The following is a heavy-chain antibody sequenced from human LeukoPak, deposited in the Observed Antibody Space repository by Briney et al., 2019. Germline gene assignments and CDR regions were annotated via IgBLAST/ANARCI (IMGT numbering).Heavy chain of an antibody. CDR2: FDPEDGEP. J-gene: IGHJ5*01. CDR1: GYSLSELF. CDR3: ATEKDELLDS. V-gene: IGHV1-24*01. Sequence: ASVKVSCQVSGYSLSELFTHWVRQAPGKGLEWMGGFDPEDGEPMYAQKFQGRVTMTEDTSTDTAYMELRSLRSEDTAVYYCATEKDELLDSWGQGTLVTVSS. D-gene: IGHD1-1*01.